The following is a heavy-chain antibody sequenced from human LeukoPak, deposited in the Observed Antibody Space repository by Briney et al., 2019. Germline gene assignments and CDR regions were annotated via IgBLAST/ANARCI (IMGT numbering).Heavy chain of an antibody. D-gene: IGHD2-2*01. CDR3: AKDRSLVPAALNY. J-gene: IGHJ4*02. CDR1: GLTFSSCW. CDR2: ISGSGDST. Sequence: GGCLRLSCAASGLTFSSCWMSWVRQAPGKGLECVSGISGSGDSTYYADSVKGRFTISRDNSKNTLYLQMNSLRAEDTALYYCAKDRSLVPAALNYWGQGTLVIVSS. V-gene: IGHV3-23*01.